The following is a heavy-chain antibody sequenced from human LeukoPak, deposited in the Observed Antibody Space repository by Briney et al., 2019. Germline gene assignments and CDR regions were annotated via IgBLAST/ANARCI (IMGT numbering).Heavy chain of an antibody. Sequence: GGSLRLSCAASGFTFSSYGMHWARQAPGKGLEWVAVIWYDGSNKYYADSVKGRFTISRDNSKNTLYLQMNSLRAEDTAVYYCAREGSIAASFDYWGQGTLVTVSS. CDR3: AREGSIAASFDY. D-gene: IGHD6-6*01. CDR2: IWYDGSNK. V-gene: IGHV3-33*01. J-gene: IGHJ4*02. CDR1: GFTFSSYG.